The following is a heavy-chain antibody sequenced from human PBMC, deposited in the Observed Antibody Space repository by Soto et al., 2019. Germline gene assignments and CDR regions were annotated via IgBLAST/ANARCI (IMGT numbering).Heavy chain of an antibody. Sequence: ASVKVSCKASGDTFTTYAIHWVRQVPGQGPEWMAWINVGSGNTRYSQKFQGRVTITRDTSATTGYMEMSSLSSEDTAVYYCARGNGVQNWFDPWGQGTLVTVSS. J-gene: IGHJ5*02. CDR3: ARGNGVQNWFDP. D-gene: IGHD3-10*01. CDR2: INVGSGNT. V-gene: IGHV1-3*01. CDR1: GDTFTTYA.